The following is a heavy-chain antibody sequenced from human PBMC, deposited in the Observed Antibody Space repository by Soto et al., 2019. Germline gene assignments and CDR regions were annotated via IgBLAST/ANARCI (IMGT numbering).Heavy chain of an antibody. CDR2: ISAYNSNT. CDR1: GYTFTSYV. CDR3: ARDTSNYSFGYYYYYGMEV. D-gene: IGHD4-4*01. Sequence: APVKVSCKASGYTFTSYVISWVRQAPGQRLERMGRISAYNSNTKYAQKLQGTVTMTTDTSTSTAYMELRSLRSDDTAVYYCARDTSNYSFGYYYYYGMEVWGQGTTVTVSS. J-gene: IGHJ6*02. V-gene: IGHV1-18*01.